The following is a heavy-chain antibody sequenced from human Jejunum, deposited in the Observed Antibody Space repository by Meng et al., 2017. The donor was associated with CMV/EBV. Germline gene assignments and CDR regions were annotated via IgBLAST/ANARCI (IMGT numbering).Heavy chain of an antibody. Sequence: GLTFDDYAMHWVRQPPGKGLEWVSGISWNSGKIDYADSVKGRFTISRDNAKSSLYLQMNSLKPEDTAFYYCAKPLSPYDFWSGTDYWGQGTLVTAPQ. CDR1: GLTFDDYA. J-gene: IGHJ4*02. CDR2: ISWNSGKI. D-gene: IGHD3-3*01. V-gene: IGHV3-9*01. CDR3: AKPLSPYDFWSGTDY.